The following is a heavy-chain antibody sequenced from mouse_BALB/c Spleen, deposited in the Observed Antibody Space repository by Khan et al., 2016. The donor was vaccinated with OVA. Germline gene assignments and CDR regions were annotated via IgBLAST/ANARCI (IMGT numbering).Heavy chain of an antibody. CDR2: IFPGSGTP. J-gene: IGHJ3*01. V-gene: IGHV1-77*01. CDR1: GYTFTDYI. D-gene: IGHD1-1*01. Sequence: QVQLQQSVPELVNPGASLKVSCKASGYTFTDYIIGWVKQSTRQGLEWIGDIFPGSGTPYYNEKFKDKATLTADKSSNTVYMQLSSLTSEDSAVYFCARGGYSVFAYWGQGTLVTVSA. CDR3: ARGGYSVFAY.